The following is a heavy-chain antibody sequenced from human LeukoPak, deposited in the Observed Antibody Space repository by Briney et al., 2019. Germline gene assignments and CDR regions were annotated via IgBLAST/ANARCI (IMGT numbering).Heavy chain of an antibody. Sequence: GGSLRLSCAASGFTFSSYEMNWVRQAPGKGLEWVSYISSSGSTIYYADSVKGRFTISRDNAKNSLYLQMNSLRAEDTAVYYCARDGLDTAMVNLDYWGQGTLVTVSS. V-gene: IGHV3-48*03. D-gene: IGHD5-18*01. CDR1: GFTFSSYE. CDR3: ARDGLDTAMVNLDY. J-gene: IGHJ4*02. CDR2: ISSSGSTI.